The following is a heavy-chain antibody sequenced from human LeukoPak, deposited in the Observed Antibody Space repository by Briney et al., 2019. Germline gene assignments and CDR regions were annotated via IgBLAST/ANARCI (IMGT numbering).Heavy chain of an antibody. CDR3: ARLYCSGGSCYRHNWFDP. CDR1: GYSFTSCW. V-gene: IGHV5-10-1*01. Sequence: GESLKISCKGSGYSFTSCWISWVRQMPGKGLEWMGRIDPSDSYTNYSPSFQGHVTISADKSISTAYLQWSSLKASDTAMYYCARLYCSGGSCYRHNWFDPWGQGTLVTVSS. J-gene: IGHJ5*02. CDR2: IDPSDSYT. D-gene: IGHD2-15*01.